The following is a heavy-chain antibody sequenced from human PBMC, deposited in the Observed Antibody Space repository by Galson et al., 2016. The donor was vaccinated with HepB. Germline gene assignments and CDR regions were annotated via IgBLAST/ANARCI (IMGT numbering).Heavy chain of an antibody. CDR2: INTDGGTT. D-gene: IGHD6-13*01. V-gene: IGHV3-74*01. J-gene: IGHJ5*02. CDR1: GFTFSNYW. Sequence: SLRLSCAASGFTFSNYWMHWVRQGPGKGLVWVSRINTDGGTTSYADSVRGRFPISSDTAKNTLYLQMDSLTAEDTAVYYCASDVGGSDWRHVAGSSWLNWFDPWGKGTLSPSPQ. CDR3: ASDVGGSDWRHVAGSSWLNWFDP.